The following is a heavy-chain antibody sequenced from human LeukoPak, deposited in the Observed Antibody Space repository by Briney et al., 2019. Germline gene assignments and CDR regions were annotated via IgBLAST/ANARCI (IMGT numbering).Heavy chain of an antibody. CDR3: ARGYSYFDD. V-gene: IGHV3-30*04. Sequence: GGSLRLSCAASGFTFSSYAMHWVRQAPGKGLEWVAVISYDGSNKYYADSVKGRFTISRDNSKNTLYLQMNSLRAEDTAVYYCARGYSYFDDWGQGTLVTVSS. J-gene: IGHJ4*02. CDR1: GFTFSSYA. CDR2: ISYDGSNK. D-gene: IGHD2-21*01.